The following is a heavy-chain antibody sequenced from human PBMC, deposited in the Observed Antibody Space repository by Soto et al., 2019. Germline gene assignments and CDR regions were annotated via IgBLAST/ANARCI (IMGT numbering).Heavy chain of an antibody. CDR2: VNPNSGGT. V-gene: IGHV1-2*04. J-gene: IGHJ6*02. Sequence: GASVKVSCKASGYTFTGYYMHWVRQAPGQGLEWMGWVNPNSGGTNYAQKFQGWVTMTRDTSISTAYMELSRLRSDDTAVYYCARDRKKVLRYFDWLSHYGMDVWGQGTTVTVSS. CDR3: ARDRKKVLRYFDWLSHYGMDV. D-gene: IGHD3-9*01. CDR1: GYTFTGYY.